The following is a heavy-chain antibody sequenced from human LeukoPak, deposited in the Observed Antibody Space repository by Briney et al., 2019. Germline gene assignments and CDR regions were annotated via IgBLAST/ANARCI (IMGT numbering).Heavy chain of an antibody. V-gene: IGHV1-3*01. D-gene: IGHD3-10*01. CDR3: ASGRERITMVRGVIISGQLFDY. CDR2: INAGNGNT. CDR1: GYTFTSYA. J-gene: IGHJ4*02. Sequence: ASVKVSCKASGYTFTSYAMHWVRQAPGQRLEWMGWINAGNGNTKYSQKFQGRVTTTRDTSASTAYMELSSLRSEDTAVYYCASGRERITMVRGVIISGQLFDYWGQGTLVTVSS.